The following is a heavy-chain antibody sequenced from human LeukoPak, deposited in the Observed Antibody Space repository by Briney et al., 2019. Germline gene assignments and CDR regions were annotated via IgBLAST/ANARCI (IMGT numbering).Heavy chain of an antibody. V-gene: IGHV4-59*08. CDR2: IYYSGST. J-gene: IGHJ5*02. D-gene: IGHD5-24*01. CDR1: GGSISSYY. CDR3: ARRDGYKAFDP. Sequence: SETLSLTCTVSGGSISSYYWSWIRQPPGKGLEWIGYIYYSGSTNYNPSLKSRVTISVDMSKNQFSLKLSSVTAADTAVYYCARRDGYKAFDPWGQGTLVTVSS.